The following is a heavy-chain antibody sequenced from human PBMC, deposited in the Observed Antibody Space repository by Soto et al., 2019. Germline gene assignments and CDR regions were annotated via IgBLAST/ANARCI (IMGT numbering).Heavy chain of an antibody. CDR2: INANSGGK. CDR3: AKALTRQLAYWLDP. Sequence: GGSLRLPCAASGFTFSSYIHWRRQAPGQGLEGRGWINANSGGKEYEQKFKGRGTLTSDTSIATAYLTLTSLTSDDTALYYCAKALTRQLAYWLDPWGQGTQVTVSS. D-gene: IGHD6-6*01. CDR1: GFTFSSY. V-gene: IGHV1-2*02. J-gene: IGHJ5*02.